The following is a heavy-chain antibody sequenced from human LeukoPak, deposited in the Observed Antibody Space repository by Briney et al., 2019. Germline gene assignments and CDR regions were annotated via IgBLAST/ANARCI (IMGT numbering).Heavy chain of an antibody. Sequence: PSETLSLTCTVSGAPISSYYWSWIRQPPGKGLEWIGYISYSGSTNYNPSLKSRVTISVDTSKDQFSLNLSSVTAADTAVYYCARVVVQGYGDSFDFWGQGTLVTVSS. CDR1: GAPISSYY. CDR2: ISYSGST. V-gene: IGHV4-59*01. CDR3: ARVVVQGYGDSFDF. J-gene: IGHJ4*02. D-gene: IGHD4-17*01.